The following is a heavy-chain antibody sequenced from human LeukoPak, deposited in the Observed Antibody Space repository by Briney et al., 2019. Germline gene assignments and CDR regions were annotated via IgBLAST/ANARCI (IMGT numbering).Heavy chain of an antibody. J-gene: IGHJ4*02. Sequence: SETLSHTCTVSGDSITSHYWSWIRQPPGKGLEWIGYLHYRGNTNHNSSLKSRMTISLDTSRNQFSLRLSSVTAADTAIYFCARESSTSQTNLFDSWGQGTLVTVSS. CDR1: GDSITSHY. CDR3: ARESSTSQTNLFDS. V-gene: IGHV4-59*11. CDR2: LHYRGNT. D-gene: IGHD6-6*01.